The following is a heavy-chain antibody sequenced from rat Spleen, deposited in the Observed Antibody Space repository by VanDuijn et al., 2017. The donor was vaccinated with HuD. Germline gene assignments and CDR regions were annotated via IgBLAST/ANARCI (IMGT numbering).Heavy chain of an antibody. CDR1: GFTFSNYG. D-gene: IGHD1-1*01. J-gene: IGHJ3*01. CDR3: AKEGFEVTFAY. V-gene: IGHV5-29*01. CDR2: ISYDGSST. Sequence: EVQLVESGGGLVQPGRSLKLSCAASGFTFSNYGMAWVRQAPTKGLEWVATISYDGSSTYYRDSVKGLFTISRNNAENTVYLQMSSRRSEDTATYYCAKEGFEVTFAYWGQGTLVTVSS.